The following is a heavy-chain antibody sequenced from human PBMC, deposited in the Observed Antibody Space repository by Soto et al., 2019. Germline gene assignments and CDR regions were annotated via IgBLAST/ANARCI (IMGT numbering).Heavy chain of an antibody. V-gene: IGHV4-39*01. J-gene: IGHJ4*02. CDR3: VRHRGRAPVY. CDR1: GGSISGYY. CDR2: LFYGGTI. D-gene: IGHD3-10*01. Sequence: QLQLQESGPGLVKPSETLSLTCAVSGGSISGYYWTWIRQPPGKGLEWVGSLFYGGTIDYNASLKSRLTISVDTSKNQCSLKLRSVTAADTAVYYCVRHRGRAPVYWGLGTLVTASS.